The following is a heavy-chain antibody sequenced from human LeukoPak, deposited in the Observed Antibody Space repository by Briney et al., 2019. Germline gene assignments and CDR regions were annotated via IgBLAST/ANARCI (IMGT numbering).Heavy chain of an antibody. CDR3: ARAGYYDYVWGSPYYFDY. Sequence: GGSLRLSCAASGFTFSSYSMNWVRQAPGKGLEWVSSISSSSSYIYYADSVKGRFTISRDNAKHSLYLQMNSLRAEDTAVYYCARAGYYDYVWGSPYYFDYWGQGTLVTVSS. J-gene: IGHJ4*02. D-gene: IGHD3-16*01. V-gene: IGHV3-21*01. CDR2: ISSSSSYI. CDR1: GFTFSSYS.